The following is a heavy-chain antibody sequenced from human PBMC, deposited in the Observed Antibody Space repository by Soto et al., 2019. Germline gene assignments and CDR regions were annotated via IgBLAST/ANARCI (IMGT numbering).Heavy chain of an antibody. CDR2: IWYDGSNK. D-gene: IGHD3-10*01. CDR3: ARDKNSRPFSMVRGVDPTWPDY. J-gene: IGHJ4*02. V-gene: IGHV3-33*01. CDR1: GFTFSSYG. Sequence: HPGGSLRLSCAASGFTFSSYGMHWVRQAPGKGLEWVAVIWYDGSNKYYADSVKGRFTISRDNSKNTLYLQMNSLRAEDTAVYYCARDKNSRPFSMVRGVDPTWPDYWGQGTLVTVSS.